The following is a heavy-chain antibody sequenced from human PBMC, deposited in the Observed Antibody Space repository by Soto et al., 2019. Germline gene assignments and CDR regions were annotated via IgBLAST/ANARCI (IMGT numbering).Heavy chain of an antibody. CDR1: GGTFSSYA. D-gene: IGHD2-2*01. CDR2: IIPISDTT. CDR3: ARSRGSRTSLEIYNYYYYGMDV. Sequence: QVQLVQSGAEVKKPGSSVKVSCKASGGTFSSYAISWVRQAPGQGLEWMGGIIPISDTTNYAQKFQGRVTITADESTSTAYMELSSLRSEDMAVYYCARSRGSRTSLEIYNYYYYGMDVWGQGTTVTVSS. J-gene: IGHJ6*02. V-gene: IGHV1-69*01.